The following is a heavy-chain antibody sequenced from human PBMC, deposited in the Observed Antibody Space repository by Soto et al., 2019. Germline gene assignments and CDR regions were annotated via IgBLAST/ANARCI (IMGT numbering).Heavy chain of an antibody. Sequence: GGSLRLSCAASGFTFSSYAMSWVRQAPGKGLEWVSAISGSGGSTYYADSVKGRFTISRDNSKNTLYLQMNSLRAEDTAVYYCAKGSGSYLYYYYYMDVWGKGTTVTVSS. V-gene: IGHV3-23*01. D-gene: IGHD1-26*01. CDR2: ISGSGGST. J-gene: IGHJ6*03. CDR1: GFTFSSYA. CDR3: AKGSGSYLYYYYYMDV.